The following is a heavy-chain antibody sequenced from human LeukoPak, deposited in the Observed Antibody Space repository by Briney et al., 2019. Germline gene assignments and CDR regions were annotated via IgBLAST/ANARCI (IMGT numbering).Heavy chain of an antibody. D-gene: IGHD5-24*01. V-gene: IGHV3-74*01. CDR1: GFTFSSFW. J-gene: IGHJ4*02. CDR2: INTDGRTT. CDR3: ARDNAYMFDY. Sequence: GGSLRLSCAASGFTFSSFWMNWVRPAPGKGLVWVAHINTDGRTTTYADSVKGRFAVSRDNAKNTLYLEMNRLRAEDTAVYYCARDNAYMFDYWGQGTQVTVSS.